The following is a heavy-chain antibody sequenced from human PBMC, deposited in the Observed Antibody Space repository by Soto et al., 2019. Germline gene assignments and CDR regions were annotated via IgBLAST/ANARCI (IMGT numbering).Heavy chain of an antibody. CDR2: IYYTGST. D-gene: IGHD3-10*01. Sequence: QVQLQESGPGLVKPSQTLSLTCSVSGASISSGNYYWSWIRQHPGKGLECIGYIYYTGSTYYNPSLRSRIIISEDMSKNHFSLRLSAVTAADTAVYYCARGREEAGGPFDYWGQGTLVTVSS. V-gene: IGHV4-31*03. CDR3: ARGREEAGGPFDY. J-gene: IGHJ4*02. CDR1: GASISSGNYY.